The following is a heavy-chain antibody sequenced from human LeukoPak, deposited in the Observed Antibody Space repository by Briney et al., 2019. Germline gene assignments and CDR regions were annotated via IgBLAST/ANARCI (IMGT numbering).Heavy chain of an antibody. D-gene: IGHD4-17*01. Sequence: SETLSLTCTVSGGSVSSGSYYWSWIRQPPGKGLECIGYIYYSGSTNYNPSLKSRFTMSVDTSKNQFSLKLSSVTAADTAVYYCASLRYGDYFDYWGQGTLVTVSS. CDR1: GGSVSSGSYY. J-gene: IGHJ4*02. CDR2: IYYSGST. CDR3: ASLRYGDYFDY. V-gene: IGHV4-61*01.